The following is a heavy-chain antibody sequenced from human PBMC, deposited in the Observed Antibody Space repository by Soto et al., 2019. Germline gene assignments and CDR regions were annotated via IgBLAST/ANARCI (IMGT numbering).Heavy chain of an antibody. Sequence: QVQLVQSGTVVQRRGSSVKVSCQASGGTFSSHGMAWVRQAPGQGLEWMGGIIPTSGTPTYAPKFQGRVTITADKSTNTAYMELRSLRSEDTGVYYCASEGGAQYFDFWGQGTLITVSS. J-gene: IGHJ4*02. CDR3: ASEGGAQYFDF. CDR2: IIPTSGTP. CDR1: GGTFSSHG. D-gene: IGHD3-16*01. V-gene: IGHV1-69*06.